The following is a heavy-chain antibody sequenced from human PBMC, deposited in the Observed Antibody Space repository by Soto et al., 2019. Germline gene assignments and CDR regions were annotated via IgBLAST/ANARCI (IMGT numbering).Heavy chain of an antibody. V-gene: IGHV1-46*01. CDR3: ARSSGGVYGLIIEGTNWFAP. CDR2: INPNGGST. Sequence: ASVKVSCKAPGDTFTSYYMHWVRQAPGHGLEWMGVINPNGGSTRFAQKFQGRVTMTRDTSTSTVYMELRGLTSEDTSVYYCARSSGGVYGLIIEGTNWFAPWGQGTLVTVCS. CDR1: GDTFTSYY. D-gene: IGHD3-16*01. J-gene: IGHJ5*02.